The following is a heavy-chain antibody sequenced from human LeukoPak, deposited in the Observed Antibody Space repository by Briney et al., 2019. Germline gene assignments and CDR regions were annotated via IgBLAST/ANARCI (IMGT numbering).Heavy chain of an antibody. D-gene: IGHD3-10*01. CDR1: GFTFSSYA. V-gene: IGHV3-23*01. J-gene: IGHJ4*02. CDR3: AKDFYYGSGSWGNFDY. CDR2: ISGSGGST. Sequence: GGSLRLSCAASGFTFSSYAMSWVRQAPGKGLERVSAISGSGGSTYYADSVKGRFTISRDNSKNTLYLQMNSLRAEDTAVYYCAKDFYYGSGSWGNFDYWGQGTLVTVSS.